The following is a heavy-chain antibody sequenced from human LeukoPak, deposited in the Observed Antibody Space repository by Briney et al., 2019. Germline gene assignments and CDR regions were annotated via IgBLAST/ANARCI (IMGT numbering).Heavy chain of an antibody. Sequence: PGRSLRLSCAAYGFTFSSYGMHWVRQAPGKGLEWVAVISYDGSNKYYADSVKGRFTISRDNSKNTLYLQMNSPRAEDTAVYYCAKGAPYYYDSSGSTIYYYGMDVWGQGTTVTVSS. J-gene: IGHJ6*02. CDR3: AKGAPYYYDSSGSTIYYYGMDV. CDR1: GFTFSSYG. V-gene: IGHV3-30*18. CDR2: ISYDGSNK. D-gene: IGHD3-22*01.